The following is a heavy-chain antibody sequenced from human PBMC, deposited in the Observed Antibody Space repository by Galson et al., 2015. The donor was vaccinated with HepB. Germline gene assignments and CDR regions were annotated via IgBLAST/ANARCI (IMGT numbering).Heavy chain of an antibody. CDR1: GASIRTLDW. J-gene: IGHJ4*02. CDR2: IYHSGDA. D-gene: IGHD5-24*01. V-gene: IGHV4/OR15-8*01. CDR3: ARDWIRDGASYYFDY. Sequence: ETLSLTCAVSGASIRTLDWWSWVRQSPGKRLEWIGQIYHSGDANCNPSFKSRVTMSVDTSKNQFSLKLSSVTAADTAIYYCARDWIRDGASYYFDYWGQGTLVTVSS.